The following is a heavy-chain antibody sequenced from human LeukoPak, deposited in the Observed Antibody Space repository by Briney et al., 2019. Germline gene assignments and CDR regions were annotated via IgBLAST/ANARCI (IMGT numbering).Heavy chain of an antibody. Sequence: ASVKVSCKASGYTFTTYYMHWVRQAPGQGLEWMGIITPSGGSTSYAQKFQGRVTMTRDMSTSTVYMDLSSLRSEDTAVYYCARSMGGRYFDWFPNYYYYYYMDVWGKGTTVTVSS. CDR2: ITPSGGST. D-gene: IGHD3-9*01. CDR1: GYTFTTYY. J-gene: IGHJ6*03. V-gene: IGHV1-46*01. CDR3: ARSMGGRYFDWFPNYYYYYYMDV.